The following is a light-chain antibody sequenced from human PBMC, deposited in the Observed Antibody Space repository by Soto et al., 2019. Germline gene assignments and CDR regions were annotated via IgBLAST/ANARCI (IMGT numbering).Light chain of an antibody. CDR1: QSVSSY. CDR2: DAS. J-gene: IGKJ1*01. CDR3: QQRGNWPVT. V-gene: IGKV3-11*01. Sequence: EIVLTQSPATLSLSPGERATLSCRASQSVSSYFAWYQQKPGQAPRLLIYDASNRATGIPARFSGSGSGTDFTLTISSLEPDDFAVYYCQQRGNWPVTFGQGTQVDIK.